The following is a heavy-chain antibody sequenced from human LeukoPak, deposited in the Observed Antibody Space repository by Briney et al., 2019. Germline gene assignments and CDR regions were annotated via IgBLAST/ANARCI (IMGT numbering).Heavy chain of an antibody. D-gene: IGHD2-2*01. V-gene: IGHV3-53*01. CDR3: ARGHIVVVPAANPYYGMDV. Sequence: GGSLRLSCAASGFTVSSNYMSGVRQAPGKGLEWVSVIYSGGTTYYADSVKGRFTISRDNAKNSLYLQMNSLRAEDTAVYYCARGHIVVVPAANPYYGMDVWGQGTTVTVSS. CDR1: GFTVSSNY. J-gene: IGHJ6*02. CDR2: IYSGGTT.